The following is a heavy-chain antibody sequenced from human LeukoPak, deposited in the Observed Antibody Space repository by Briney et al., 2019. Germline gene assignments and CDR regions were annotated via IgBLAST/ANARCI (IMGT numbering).Heavy chain of an antibody. CDR2: IYYSGST. J-gene: IGHJ4*02. Sequence: SETLSLTCTVSGGSISRSAYYWSWIRQYPGKGLEWIGYIYYSGSTYYNPSLKSRVTVSVDTSKNQFSLQLTSVTAADTAVYYCATTSGTSPIDSWGQGTLVTVSS. D-gene: IGHD3/OR15-3a*01. CDR3: ATTSGTSPIDS. CDR1: GGSISRSAYY. V-gene: IGHV4-31*03.